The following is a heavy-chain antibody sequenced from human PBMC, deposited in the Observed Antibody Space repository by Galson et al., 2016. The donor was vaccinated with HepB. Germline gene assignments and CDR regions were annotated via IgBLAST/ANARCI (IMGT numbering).Heavy chain of an antibody. V-gene: IGHV3-21*01. Sequence: SLRLSCAASGFTFSSYSMNWLRQAPGKGLEWVSSIISSGTYFYYADSVQGRFTLSRDNSKNTLYLQMNSLRTEDTAVDFCARELKEMQGWLAVAGWFDPWGQGTLVTVAS. CDR3: ARELKEMQGWLAVAGWFDP. D-gene: IGHD6-19*01. CDR1: GFTFSSYS. J-gene: IGHJ5*02. CDR2: IISSGTYF.